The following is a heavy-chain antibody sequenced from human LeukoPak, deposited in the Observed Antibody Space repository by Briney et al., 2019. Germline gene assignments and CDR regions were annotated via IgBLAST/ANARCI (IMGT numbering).Heavy chain of an antibody. CDR1: GYSFTTYW. Sequence: GESLEISCRGSGYSFTTYWISWVRQMPGKGLEWMGRIDPSDSYTNYSPSFQGHVTISADKSFSTAYLQWTSLKASDTAMYYCARHAKAYGSSCDYWGQGTLVTVSS. V-gene: IGHV5-10-1*01. CDR2: IDPSDSYT. D-gene: IGHD6-13*01. CDR3: ARHAKAYGSSCDY. J-gene: IGHJ4*02.